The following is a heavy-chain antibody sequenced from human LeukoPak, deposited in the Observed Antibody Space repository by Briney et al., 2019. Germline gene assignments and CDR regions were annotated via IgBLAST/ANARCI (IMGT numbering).Heavy chain of an antibody. J-gene: IGHJ4*02. CDR1: GGSISSYY. D-gene: IGHD2-2*02. CDR3: ARAGYCSSTSCYIGPFDY. Sequence: SETLSLTCTVSGGSISSYYWSWIRQPPGKGLEWIGSIYYSGSTYYNPSLKSRVTISVDTSKNQFSLKLSSVTAADTAVYYCARAGYCSSTSCYIGPFDYWGQGTLVTVSS. CDR2: IYYSGST. V-gene: IGHV4-59*12.